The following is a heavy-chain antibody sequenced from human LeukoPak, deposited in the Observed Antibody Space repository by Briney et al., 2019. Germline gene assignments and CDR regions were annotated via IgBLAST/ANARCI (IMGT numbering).Heavy chain of an antibody. CDR3: TRDQVRYSGSYYWFDP. J-gene: IGHJ5*02. CDR2: IRSKAYGGTT. V-gene: IGHV3-49*04. D-gene: IGHD1-26*01. Sequence: GGSLRLSCKASGFTFGDYAMSWVRQAPGKGLEWVGFIRSKAYGGTTEYAASVKGRFTISRDDSKSIAYLQMNSLKTEDTAVYYCTRDQVRYSGSYYWFDPWGQGTLVTVSS. CDR1: GFTFGDYA.